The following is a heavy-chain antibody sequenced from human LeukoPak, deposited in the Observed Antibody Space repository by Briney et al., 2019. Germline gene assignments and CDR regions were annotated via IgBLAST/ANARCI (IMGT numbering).Heavy chain of an antibody. J-gene: IGHJ4*02. CDR1: GGSFSGYY. V-gene: IGHV4-34*01. CDR3: ARAPYYYGSGSPLVY. Sequence: ASETLSLTCAVYGGSFSGYYWSWIRQPPGKGLEWIGEINHSGSTNYNPSLKSRVTISVGTSKNQFSLKLSSVTAADTALYYCARAPYYYGSGSPLVYWGQGTLVTVSS. D-gene: IGHD3-10*01. CDR2: INHSGST.